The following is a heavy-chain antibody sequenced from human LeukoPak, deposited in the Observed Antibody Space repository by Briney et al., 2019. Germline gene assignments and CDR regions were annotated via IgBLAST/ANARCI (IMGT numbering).Heavy chain of an antibody. Sequence: RASVKVSCKASGGTFSSYAISWVRQAPGQGLEWMGRIIPILGIANYAQKFQGRVTITADKSTSTAYMELSSLRSEDTAVYYCARGEGVAAAGIGMSYYGMDVWGQGTTVTVSS. J-gene: IGHJ6*02. CDR2: IIPILGIA. CDR1: GGTFSSYA. CDR3: ARGEGVAAAGIGMSYYGMDV. V-gene: IGHV1-69*04. D-gene: IGHD6-13*01.